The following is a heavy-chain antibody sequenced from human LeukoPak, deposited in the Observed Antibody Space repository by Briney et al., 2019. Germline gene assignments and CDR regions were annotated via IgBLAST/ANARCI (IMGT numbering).Heavy chain of an antibody. V-gene: IGHV4-34*01. D-gene: IGHD3-9*01. Sequence: SETLSLTCAVYGGSFSGYYWSWIRQPPGKGLEWIGEINHSGSTNYNPPLKSRVTISVDTSKNQFSLKLSSVTAADTAVYYCARGVLRYFDWLFAYYYGMDVWGQGTTVTVSS. CDR2: INHSGST. J-gene: IGHJ6*02. CDR1: GGSFSGYY. CDR3: ARGVLRYFDWLFAYYYGMDV.